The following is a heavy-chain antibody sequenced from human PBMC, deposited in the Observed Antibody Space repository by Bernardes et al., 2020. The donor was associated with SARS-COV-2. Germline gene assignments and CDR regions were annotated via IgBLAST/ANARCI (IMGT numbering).Heavy chain of an antibody. CDR1: GFSFNNYG. J-gene: IGHJ4*02. Sequence: GVSLRLSCAASGFSFNNYGMHGVRQAPGKGLEWVAFISYEGSKKYYLDSLMGRFIISRDFSKNTLYLQMNSLRDDDTAVYYCVKRRAIFELWAGNFDFWGQGTLVPVSS. V-gene: IGHV3-30*18. CDR3: VKRRAIFELWAGNFDF. CDR2: ISYEGSKK. D-gene: IGHD3-10*02.